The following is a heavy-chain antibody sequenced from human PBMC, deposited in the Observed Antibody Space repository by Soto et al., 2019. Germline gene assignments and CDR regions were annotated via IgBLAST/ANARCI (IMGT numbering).Heavy chain of an antibody. CDR3: AAGLYYDFWSGRLDY. CDR2: IWYDGSNK. J-gene: IGHJ4*02. CDR1: GFTFSSYG. Sequence: QVQLVESGGGVVQPGRSLRLSCAASGFTFSSYGMHWVRQAPGKGLEWVAVIWYDGSNKYYADSVKGRFTISRDNSKNTRYLQMNSLRAEDTAVYYCAAGLYYDFWSGRLDYWGQGTLVTVSS. V-gene: IGHV3-33*01. D-gene: IGHD3-3*01.